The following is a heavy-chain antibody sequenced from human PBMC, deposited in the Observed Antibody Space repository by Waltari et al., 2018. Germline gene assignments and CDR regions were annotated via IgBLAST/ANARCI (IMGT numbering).Heavy chain of an antibody. CDR1: GYTFTSYA. CDR3: ARAPHDSSGYYADY. J-gene: IGHJ4*02. CDR2: INAGNGNT. Sequence: QVQLVQSGAEVKKPGASVKVSCKASGYTFTSYAMHWVRQAPGQRLEWMGWINAGNGNTKYSQEFQGRVTITRDTSASTAYMGLSSLRSEDMVVYYCARAPHDSSGYYADYWGQGTLVTVSS. D-gene: IGHD3-22*01. V-gene: IGHV1-3*03.